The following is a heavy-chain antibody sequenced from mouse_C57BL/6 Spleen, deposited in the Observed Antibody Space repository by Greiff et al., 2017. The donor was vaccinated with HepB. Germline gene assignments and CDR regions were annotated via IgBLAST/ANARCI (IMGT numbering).Heavy chain of an antibody. CDR2: ISNGGGST. V-gene: IGHV5-12*01. CDR1: GFTFSDYY. D-gene: IGHD2-3*01. J-gene: IGHJ4*01. CDR3: ARHGGYYEVYAMDY. Sequence: EVKLVESGGGLVQPGGSLKLSCAASGFTFSDYYMYWVRQTPEKRLEWVAYISNGGGSTYYPDTVKGRFTISRDNAKNTLYLQMSRLKSEDTAMYYCARHGGYYEVYAMDYWGQGTSVTVSS.